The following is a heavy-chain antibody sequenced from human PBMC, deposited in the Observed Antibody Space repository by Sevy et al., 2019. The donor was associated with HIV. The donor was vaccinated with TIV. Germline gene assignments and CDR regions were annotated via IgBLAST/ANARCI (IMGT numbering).Heavy chain of an antibody. CDR3: AREGCTRPHDY. CDR1: GFTFSNYA. CDR2: LSFGCGKI. Sequence: GGSLRLSCAASGFTFSNYAMSWVRQAPGKGLEWVSTLSFGCGKINYADSVKGRFIISRDDSKNTLYLQMNSLRAEDTAVYFCAREGCTRPHDYWGQGTLVTVSS. D-gene: IGHD2-8*01. J-gene: IGHJ4*02. V-gene: IGHV3-23*01.